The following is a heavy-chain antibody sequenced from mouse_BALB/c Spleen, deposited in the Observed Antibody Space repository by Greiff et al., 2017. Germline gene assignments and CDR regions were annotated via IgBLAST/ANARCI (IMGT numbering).Heavy chain of an antibody. V-gene: IGHV5-4*02. CDR2: ISDGGSYT. CDR3: AREKYGTAWFAY. Sequence: EVKVVESGGGLVKPGGSLKLSCAASGFTFSDYYMYWVRQTPEKRLEWVATISDGGSYTYYPDSVKGRFTISRDNAKNNLYLQMSSLKSEDTAMYYCAREKYGTAWFAYWGQGTLVTVSA. J-gene: IGHJ3*01. D-gene: IGHD2-10*02. CDR1: GFTFSDYY.